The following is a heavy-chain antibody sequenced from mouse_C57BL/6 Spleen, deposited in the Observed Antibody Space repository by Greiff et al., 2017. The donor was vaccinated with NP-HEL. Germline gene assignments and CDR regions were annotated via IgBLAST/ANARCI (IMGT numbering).Heavy chain of an antibody. J-gene: IGHJ1*03. Sequence: EVQLQQSGPELVKPGASVKISCKASGYTFTDYYMNWVKQSHGKSLEWIGDINPNNGGTSYNQKFKGKATLTVDKSSSTAYMELRSLTSEDSAVYYCARGALRDYDYDGGYFDVWGTGTTVTVSS. CDR2: INPNNGGT. CDR3: ARGALRDYDYDGGYFDV. V-gene: IGHV1-26*01. CDR1: GYTFTDYY. D-gene: IGHD2-4*01.